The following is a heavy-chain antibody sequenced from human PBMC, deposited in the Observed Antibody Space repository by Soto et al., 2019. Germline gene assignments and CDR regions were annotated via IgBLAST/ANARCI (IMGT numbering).Heavy chain of an antibody. CDR1: SGSISSSNW. CDR2: IYHSGST. CDR3: ASVVVVAATPYYYYYMDV. Sequence: SETLSLTCAVSSGSISSSNWWSWVRQPPGKGLEWIGEIYHSGSTNYNPSLKSRVTISVDKSKNQFSLKLSSVTAADTAVYYCASVVVVAATPYYYYYMDVWGKGTTVTVSS. V-gene: IGHV4-4*02. J-gene: IGHJ6*03. D-gene: IGHD2-15*01.